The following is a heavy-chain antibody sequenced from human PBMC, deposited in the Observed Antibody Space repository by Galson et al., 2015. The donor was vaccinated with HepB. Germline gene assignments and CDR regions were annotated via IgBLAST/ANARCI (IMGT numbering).Heavy chain of an antibody. V-gene: IGHV1-2*06. CDR1: GYTLIGYY. CDR3: AREVAYSSGSDYGMDV. D-gene: IGHD5-18*01. Sequence: SVKVSCKASGYTLIGYYMHWVRQAPGQGLEWMGRVNPNSGGTNYAQKFQGRVTMTRDTSINTAYMELSRLRSDDTAVYYCAREVAYSSGSDYGMDVWGQGTTVTVSS. CDR2: VNPNSGGT. J-gene: IGHJ6*02.